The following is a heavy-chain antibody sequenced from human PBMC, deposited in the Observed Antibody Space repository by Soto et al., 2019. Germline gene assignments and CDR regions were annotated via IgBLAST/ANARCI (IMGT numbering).Heavy chain of an antibody. CDR3: ARGLLEMATISFDY. J-gene: IGHJ4*02. Sequence: ASVKVSCKASGGTFSSYAISWLRQAPGQGLEWMGWIIPILGTANYGQKFQGRVTITADKSTSTAYMELSSLRSEDTAVYYCARGLLEMATISFDYWGQGPLVTVSS. CDR2: IIPILGTA. V-gene: IGHV1-69*10. CDR1: GGTFSSYA. D-gene: IGHD5-12*01.